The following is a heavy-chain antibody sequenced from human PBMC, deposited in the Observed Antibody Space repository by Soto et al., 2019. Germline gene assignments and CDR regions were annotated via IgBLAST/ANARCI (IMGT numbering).Heavy chain of an antibody. CDR3: AADYGGTYYFDY. D-gene: IGHD4-17*01. V-gene: IGHV1-24*01. Sequence: ASVKVSCKVSGYTLTELSMHWVRRAPGKGLEWMGGFDPEDGETIYAQKFQGRVTMTEDTSTDTAYMELSSLRSEDTAVYYCAADYGGTYYFDYWGQGTLVTVPQ. CDR1: GYTLTELS. CDR2: FDPEDGET. J-gene: IGHJ4*02.